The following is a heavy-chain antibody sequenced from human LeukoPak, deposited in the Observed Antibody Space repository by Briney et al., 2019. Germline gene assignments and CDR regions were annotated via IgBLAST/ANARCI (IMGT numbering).Heavy chain of an antibody. CDR2: ISSSSSYI. Sequence: GGSLRLSCAASGFTFSSYSMNWVRQAPGKGLEWVSSISSSSSYIYYADSVKGRFTISGDNAKNSLYLQMNSLGAEDTAVYYCARVLLEGEDYWGQGTLVTVSS. CDR1: GFTFSSYS. J-gene: IGHJ4*02. V-gene: IGHV3-21*01. D-gene: IGHD2-15*01. CDR3: ARVLLEGEDY.